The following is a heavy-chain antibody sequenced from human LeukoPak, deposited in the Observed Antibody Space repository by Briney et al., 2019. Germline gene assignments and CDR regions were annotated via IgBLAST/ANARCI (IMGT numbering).Heavy chain of an antibody. Sequence: GGSLRLSCAASGFTFSSYSMNWVRQAPGKGLEWVSSISSSSSYIYYADSVKGRFTISRDNAKNSLYLQMNSLRAEDTAVYYCARGTRVVVVPAAVLYYYYGRDVWGQGPTVTVSS. CDR2: ISSSSSYI. D-gene: IGHD2-2*01. V-gene: IGHV3-21*01. CDR3: ARGTRVVVVPAAVLYYYYGRDV. CDR1: GFTFSSYS. J-gene: IGHJ6*02.